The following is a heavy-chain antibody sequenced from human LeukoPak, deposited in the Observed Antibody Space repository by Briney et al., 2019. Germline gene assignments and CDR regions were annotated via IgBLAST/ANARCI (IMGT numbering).Heavy chain of an antibody. CDR2: INQDASEI. Sequence: PGGSLRLSCAASGFTFSPYWMNWYRQAPGKGLEWVGNINQDASEINYVDSVRGRFTISRDNAQNSLHLQMNSLRAEDTAVYYCATDRDNSDWQKRFDSWGQGTLVTVTP. CDR1: GFTFSPYW. D-gene: IGHD2-21*02. J-gene: IGHJ4*02. CDR3: ATDRDNSDWQKRFDS. V-gene: IGHV3-7*01.